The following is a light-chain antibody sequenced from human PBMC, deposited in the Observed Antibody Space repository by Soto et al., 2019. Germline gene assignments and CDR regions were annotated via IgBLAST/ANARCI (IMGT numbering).Light chain of an antibody. J-gene: IGLJ1*01. CDR1: SSDLGAYTY. Sequence: QSALTQPASVSGSPGQSITVSCTGTSSDLGAYTYVSWYQQHPGKAPKLIIHDVSNRPSGVSDRFSGSKSGNKASLTISNLEAEDESDYYCGSYTSTDTPFVFGTGTKLTVL. CDR3: GSYTSTDTPFV. V-gene: IGLV2-14*03. CDR2: DVS.